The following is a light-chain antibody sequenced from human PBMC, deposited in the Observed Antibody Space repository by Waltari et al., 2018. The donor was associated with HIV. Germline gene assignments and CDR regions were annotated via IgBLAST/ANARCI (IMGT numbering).Light chain of an antibody. V-gene: IGLV2-14*01. J-gene: IGLJ3*02. CDR1: SSDVGVYDY. CDR3: SSYTTSSTLVV. CDR2: EVS. Sequence: QSALTQPASASGSPGQSITISCTGTSSDVGVYDYVSCYQPHPGKAPKRMILEVSYRPSGVSSRCSGSKSGNTASLTISGLRAEDEADYYCSSYTTSSTLVVFGGGTKLTVL.